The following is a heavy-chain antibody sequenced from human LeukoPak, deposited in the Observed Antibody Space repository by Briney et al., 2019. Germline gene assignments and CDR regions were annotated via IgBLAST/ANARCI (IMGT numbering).Heavy chain of an antibody. D-gene: IGHD2-15*01. V-gene: IGHV3-23*03. CDR1: GFTFSSYA. J-gene: IGHJ3*02. CDR3: ARGKTSDDIVEDAFDI. CDR2: LYSGGGA. Sequence: GGSLRLSCAASGFTFSSYAMRWVRQAPGKGLEWVSVLYSGGGAYYADSVKDRFTISRDYSQNTLLLQMNSLRAEDTALYYCARGKTSDDIVEDAFDIWGQGTMVAVSS.